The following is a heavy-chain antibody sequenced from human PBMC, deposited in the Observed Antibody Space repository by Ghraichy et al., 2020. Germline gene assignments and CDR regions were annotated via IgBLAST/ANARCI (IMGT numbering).Heavy chain of an antibody. CDR3: ARDRWFDP. J-gene: IGHJ5*02. V-gene: IGHV4-59*01. Sequence: SETLSLTCTVSGGSISSYYWSWIRQPPGKGLEWIGYIHYSGSTNYNPSLKSRVIISVDTSNNQFSLKLSSVTAADTAVYYCARDRWFDPWGQGTLVTVSS. CDR1: GGSISSYY. CDR2: IHYSGST.